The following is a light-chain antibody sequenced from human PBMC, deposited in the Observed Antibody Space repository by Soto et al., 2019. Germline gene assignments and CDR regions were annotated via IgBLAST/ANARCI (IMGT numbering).Light chain of an antibody. Sequence: EIIMVQSPATLSVSPGEGATLSCRASQSLSGNLAWYQQKPGQAPRLLISGASTRARGIPARFSGGGSGTEFTLTISSLQSEDFAVYFCQQYGNSPRTFGQGTKVEIK. J-gene: IGKJ1*01. V-gene: IGKV3D-15*02. CDR2: GAS. CDR3: QQYGNSPRT. CDR1: QSLSGN.